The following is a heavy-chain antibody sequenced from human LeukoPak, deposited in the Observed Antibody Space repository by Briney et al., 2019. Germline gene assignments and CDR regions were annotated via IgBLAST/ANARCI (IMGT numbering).Heavy chain of an antibody. V-gene: IGHV3-66*01. CDR1: GFAVSSNY. CDR3: ARVSRYSYSYFDY. D-gene: IGHD5-18*01. J-gene: IGHJ4*02. Sequence: GRSLRLSCAASGFAVSSNYMSWVRQAPGNGLEWVSVIYSGGSTYYADSVKGRFTISRDNSKNTLYLQMNSLRAEDTAVYYCARVSRYSYSYFDYWGQGTLVTVSS. CDR2: IYSGGST.